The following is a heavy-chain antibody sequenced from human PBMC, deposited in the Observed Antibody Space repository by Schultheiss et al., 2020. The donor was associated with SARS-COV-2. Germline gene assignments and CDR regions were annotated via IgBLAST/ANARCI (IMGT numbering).Heavy chain of an antibody. CDR1: GGSISSGIYY. CDR2: INHSGST. V-gene: IGHV4-39*07. Sequence: SETLSLTCTVSGGSISSGIYYWSWIRQHPGKGLEWIGEINHSGSTNYNPSLKSRVTISVDTSKNQFSLKLSSVTAADTAVYYCARDRYYDFWSGYQYYGMDVWGQGTTVTVSS. D-gene: IGHD3-3*01. CDR3: ARDRYYDFWSGYQYYGMDV. J-gene: IGHJ6*02.